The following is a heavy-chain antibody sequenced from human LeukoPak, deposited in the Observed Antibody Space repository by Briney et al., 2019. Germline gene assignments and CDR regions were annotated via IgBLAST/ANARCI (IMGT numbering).Heavy chain of an antibody. V-gene: IGHV3-48*03. D-gene: IGHD3-22*01. CDR3: ARVGYDSSGYYPSPFDY. CDR1: GFTFSSYE. J-gene: IGHJ4*02. CDR2: ISSSGSTI. Sequence: GGSLRLSCAASGFTFSSYEMNWVRQAPGKGLEWVSYISSSGSTIYYADSVKGRFTISRDNAKNSLYLQMNSLRAEDTAVYYCARVGYDSSGYYPSPFDYWGQGTLVTVSS.